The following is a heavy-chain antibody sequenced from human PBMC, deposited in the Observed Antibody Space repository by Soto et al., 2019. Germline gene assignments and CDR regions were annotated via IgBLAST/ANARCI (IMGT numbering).Heavy chain of an antibody. V-gene: IGHV4-39*01. Sequence: QLQLQESGPGLVKPSETLSLTCTVSAGSISSSSYYWGWIRQPPGKGLEWIGSIYYSGSTYYNPSLKSRVTISVDTSKNQFSLKLSSVTAADTAVYYCARRLKSLSSWYDGDYFDYWGQRTLVTVSS. D-gene: IGHD6-13*01. CDR1: AGSISSSSYY. J-gene: IGHJ4*02. CDR2: IYYSGST. CDR3: ARRLKSLSSWYDGDYFDY.